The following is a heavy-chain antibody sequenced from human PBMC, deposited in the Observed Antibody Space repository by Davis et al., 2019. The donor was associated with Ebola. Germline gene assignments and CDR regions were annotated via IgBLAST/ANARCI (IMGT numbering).Heavy chain of an antibody. CDR1: GYTFTSYY. Sequence: ASVKVSCKASGYTFTSYYMHWVRQAPGQGLEWMGIINPSGGSTSYAQKFQGRVTMTRDTSTSTVYMELSSLRSEDTAVYYCARAEYSGYDWLGMDVWGQGTTVTVSS. D-gene: IGHD5-12*01. CDR2: INPSGGST. V-gene: IGHV1-46*01. J-gene: IGHJ6*02. CDR3: ARAEYSGYDWLGMDV.